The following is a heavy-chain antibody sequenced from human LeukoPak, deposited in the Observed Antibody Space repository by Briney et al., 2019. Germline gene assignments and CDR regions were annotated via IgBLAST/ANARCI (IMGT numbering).Heavy chain of an antibody. V-gene: IGHV4-4*09. CDR1: GGSISGYY. CDR3: ARLAKDIVVVPAAQANYYYYYYMDV. D-gene: IGHD2-2*01. CDR2: IYTSVGA. J-gene: IGHJ6*03. Sequence: SETLSLTCTVSGGSISGYYWSWIRQPPGEGLEWIGYIYTSVGANYNPPLTSRVTLPVDTSKNQFSLKLRSVIAADTAVYYCARLAKDIVVVPAAQANYYYYYYMDVWGKGTTVTVSS.